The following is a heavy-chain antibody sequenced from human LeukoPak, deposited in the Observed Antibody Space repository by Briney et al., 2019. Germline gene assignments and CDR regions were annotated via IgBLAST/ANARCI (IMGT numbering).Heavy chain of an antibody. CDR1: GSSFNSYA. D-gene: IGHD2/OR15-2a*01. CDR2: ISGSGGST. Sequence: PGGSLRLSCATSGSSFNSYAMSWVRQAPGKGLEWVSSISGSGGSTYYADSVKGRFTISRDNSNNTLYLQMNSLRAEDTAVYYCAKVHLAILGDFDYWGQGTLVTVSS. CDR3: AKVHLAILGDFDY. V-gene: IGHV3-23*01. J-gene: IGHJ4*02.